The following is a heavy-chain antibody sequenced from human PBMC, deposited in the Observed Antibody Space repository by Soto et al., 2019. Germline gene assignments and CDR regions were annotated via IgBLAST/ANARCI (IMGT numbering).Heavy chain of an antibody. J-gene: IGHJ6*02. CDR3: ARRSTVSTGYGLEV. D-gene: IGHD4-17*01. V-gene: IGHV4-31*03. Sequence: SSDTLSLTCTISGDSIRHGGYFWAWIRQHPERGLEWIGHIYFNGDTSTNPALRSRVTLSLDEFESQFSLRLTSVTDADTAVYYCARRSTVSTGYGLEVWGQGTTVTVSS. CDR1: GDSIRHGGYF. CDR2: IYFNGDT.